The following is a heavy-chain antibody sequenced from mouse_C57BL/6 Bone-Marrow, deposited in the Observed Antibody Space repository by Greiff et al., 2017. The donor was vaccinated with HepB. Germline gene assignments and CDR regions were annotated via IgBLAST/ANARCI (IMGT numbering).Heavy chain of an antibody. CDR2: FHPYNDDT. D-gene: IGHD1-1*01. J-gene: IGHJ3*01. CDR3: ARRSAYGSSYEFAY. CDR1: GFTFTTYP. Sequence: QVQLQQSGAELVKPGASVKMSCKASGFTFTTYPIEWMKQNHGKSLEWIGNFHPYNDDTEYNEKFKDKATLTVEKSYSTVYLELSLLTSDDSAVYYRARRSAYGSSYEFAYWGQGTLVTVSA. V-gene: IGHV1-47*01.